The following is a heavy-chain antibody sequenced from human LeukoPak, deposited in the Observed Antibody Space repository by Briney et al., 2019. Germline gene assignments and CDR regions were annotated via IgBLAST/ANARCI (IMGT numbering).Heavy chain of an antibody. V-gene: IGHV4-39*07. Sequence: PSETLSLTCTVSGGSISSSSYYWGWIRQPPGKGLEWIGSIYYSGSTYYNPSLKGRVTISVDTSKNQFSLKLSSVTAADTAVYYCARDSVVDTAMDSYYYYMDVWGKGTTVTVSS. J-gene: IGHJ6*03. CDR2: IYYSGST. CDR3: ARDSVVDTAMDSYYYYMDV. D-gene: IGHD5-18*01. CDR1: GGSISSSSYY.